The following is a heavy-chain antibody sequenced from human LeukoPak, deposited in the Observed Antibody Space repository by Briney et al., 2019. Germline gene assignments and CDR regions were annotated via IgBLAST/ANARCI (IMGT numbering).Heavy chain of an antibody. CDR3: AGRYVSSGKTTRDY. V-gene: IGHV3-30-3*01. Sequence: GGSLRLSCAASGFTFSSYAMHWVRQAPGKGLEWVAVISYDGSNKYYADSVKGRFTISRDNSKNTLYLQMNSLRAEDTAVYYCAGRYVSSGKTTRDYWGQGTLVTVSS. CDR2: ISYDGSNK. CDR1: GFTFSSYA. J-gene: IGHJ4*02. D-gene: IGHD3-22*01.